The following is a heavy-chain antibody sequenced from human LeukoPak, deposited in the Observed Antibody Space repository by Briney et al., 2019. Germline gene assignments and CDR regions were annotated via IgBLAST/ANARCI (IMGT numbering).Heavy chain of an antibody. Sequence: SGTLSLTCGVSGGSITSTNWWGWVRQPPGQGLEWIGEVSLSGLTNYNPSLSSRVIMALDTSKNHLSLNLTSVTAADTAVYYCSRENGAFSPFGYWGQGTLVTVPS. CDR2: VSLSGLT. V-gene: IGHV4-4*02. J-gene: IGHJ4*02. D-gene: IGHD2-8*01. CDR1: GGSITSTNW. CDR3: SRENGAFSPFGY.